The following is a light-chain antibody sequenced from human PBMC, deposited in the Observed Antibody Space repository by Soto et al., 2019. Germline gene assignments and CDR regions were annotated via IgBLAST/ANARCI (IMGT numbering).Light chain of an antibody. CDR1: QSVFYSSSNKNY. J-gene: IGKJ5*01. V-gene: IGKV4-1*01. CDR3: QQYYSSPIT. CDR2: WAS. Sequence: DIVMTQSPDSLAVSLGERATINCKSSQSVFYSSSNKNYLAWYQQKPGQPPKLLIHWASTREYGVPDRFSGSGCGTDFTLTISSLQADDGAVYYCQQYYSSPITFGQWTRLEIK.